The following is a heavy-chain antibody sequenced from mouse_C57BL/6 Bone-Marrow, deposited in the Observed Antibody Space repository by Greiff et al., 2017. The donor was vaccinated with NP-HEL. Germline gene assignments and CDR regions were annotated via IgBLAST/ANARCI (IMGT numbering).Heavy chain of an antibody. CDR3: ARGYYGSSLYYFDY. Sequence: EVKLVESEGGLVQPGSSMKLSCTASGFTFSDYYMAWVRQVPEKGLEWVANINYDGSSTYYLDSLKSRFIISRDNAKNILYLQMSSLKSEDTATYYGARGYYGSSLYYFDYWGQGTTLTVSS. V-gene: IGHV5-16*01. D-gene: IGHD1-1*01. CDR1: GFTFSDYY. J-gene: IGHJ2*01. CDR2: INYDGSST.